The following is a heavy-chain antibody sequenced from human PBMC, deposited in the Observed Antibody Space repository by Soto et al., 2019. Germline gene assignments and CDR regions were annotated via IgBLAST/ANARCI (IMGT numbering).Heavy chain of an antibody. V-gene: IGHV1-3*01. D-gene: IGHD6-13*01. J-gene: IGHJ6*02. Sequence: GASVKVSCKASGYTFTSYAMHWVRQAPGQRLEWMGWINAGNGNTKYSQKFQGRVTITRDTSASTAYMELSSLRSEDTAVYYCASCKSSWYVSPPCYYYGMDVWGQGTTVTVSS. CDR3: ASCKSSWYVSPPCYYYGMDV. CDR2: INAGNGNT. CDR1: GYTFTSYA.